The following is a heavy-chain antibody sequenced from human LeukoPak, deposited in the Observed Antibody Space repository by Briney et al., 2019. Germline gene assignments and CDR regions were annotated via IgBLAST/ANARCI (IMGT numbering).Heavy chain of an antibody. CDR1: GFTFSSYA. D-gene: IGHD6-19*01. CDR3: TRHRVADTTEFAY. CDR2: ISGSGGST. V-gene: IGHV3-23*01. Sequence: GGSLRLSCAASGFTFSSYAMSWVRQAPGKGLEWVSAISGSGGSTYYADSVKGRFTISRDTSKNAVDVQMTSLRAEDTAMYYCTRHRVADTTEFAYWGQGTLVTVSA. J-gene: IGHJ4*02.